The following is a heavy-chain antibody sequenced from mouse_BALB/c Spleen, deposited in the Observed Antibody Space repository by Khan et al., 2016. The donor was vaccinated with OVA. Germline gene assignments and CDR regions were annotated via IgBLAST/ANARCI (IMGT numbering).Heavy chain of an antibody. CDR3: ARSNSYWYFDA. CDR2: INTYTGEP. CDR1: GYTFTNYG. Sequence: QVQLQQSGPELKKPGETVKISCKASGYTFTNYGMNWVKQAPGKGLKWMGWINTYTGEPTYANDFKGRFAFSLETSASTAYLQINNLKNEDTATYFCARSNSYWYFDAWGAGTTVTVSS. D-gene: IGHD4-1*02. J-gene: IGHJ1*01. V-gene: IGHV9-3-1*01.